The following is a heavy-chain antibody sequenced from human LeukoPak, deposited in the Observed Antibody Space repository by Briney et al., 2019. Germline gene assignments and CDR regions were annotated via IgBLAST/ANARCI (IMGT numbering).Heavy chain of an antibody. CDR2: IYASGSGST. V-gene: IGHV4-4*07. Sequence: PSETLSLTCTVSGGPISRYYWSWIRQSAGKGLEWIGLIYASGSGSTNYNPSLKSRVSMSLDTSKNQFSLKLSSVTAADTAVYYCARDIVTPPYNWFDPWGQGALVTVSS. CDR3: ARDIVTPPYNWFDP. D-gene: IGHD3-9*01. CDR1: GGPISRYY. J-gene: IGHJ5*02.